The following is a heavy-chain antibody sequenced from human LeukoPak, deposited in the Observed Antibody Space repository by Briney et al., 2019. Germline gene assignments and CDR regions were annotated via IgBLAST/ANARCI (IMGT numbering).Heavy chain of an antibody. CDR2: IYYSRST. Sequence: PSETLSLTCTVSGGSISSSSYYWGWIRQPPGKGLEWIGSIYYSRSTYYNPSLKSRVTISVDTSKNQFSLKLSSVTAADTAVYYWARDITMVRGVKGGYWGQGTLVTVS. J-gene: IGHJ4*02. D-gene: IGHD3-10*01. CDR3: ARDITMVRGVKGGY. V-gene: IGHV4-39*02. CDR1: GGSISSSSYY.